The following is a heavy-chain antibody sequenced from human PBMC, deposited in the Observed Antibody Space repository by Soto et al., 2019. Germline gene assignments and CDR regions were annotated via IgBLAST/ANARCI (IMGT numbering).Heavy chain of an antibody. CDR1: GGTFSSYT. J-gene: IGHJ3*02. D-gene: IGHD2-2*01. CDR2: IIPILGIA. V-gene: IGHV1-69*02. CDR3: ARGGVVPAKGDAFDI. Sequence: QVQLVQSGAEVKKPGSSVKVSCKASGGTFSSYTISWVRQAPGQGLEWMGRIIPILGIANYAQKFQGRVTITADKSTSTAYMELSSLRSGDTAVYYCARGGVVPAKGDAFDIWGQGTMVTVSS.